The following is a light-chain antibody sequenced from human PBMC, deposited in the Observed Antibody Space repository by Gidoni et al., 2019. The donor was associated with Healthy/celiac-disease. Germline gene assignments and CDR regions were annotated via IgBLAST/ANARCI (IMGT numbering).Light chain of an antibody. CDR3: QQSYSTPLT. J-gene: IGKJ4*01. V-gene: IGKV1-39*01. CDR2: ASS. CDR1: QSISSY. Sequence: DIQMTQSPSSLSASVGDRVTITCRESQSISSYVNWYQQKPGKSPKLLIYASSSFQSGVPSRFSVSGSGTDCTLTISSLPPEDFATYYCQQSYSTPLTFGGGTKLEIK.